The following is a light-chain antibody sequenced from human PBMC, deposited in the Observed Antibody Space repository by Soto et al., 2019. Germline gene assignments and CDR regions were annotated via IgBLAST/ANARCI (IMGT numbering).Light chain of an antibody. V-gene: IGKV3-11*01. CDR3: QQRTWPWT. J-gene: IGKJ1*01. Sequence: EIVMTQSPATLSLSPGERATLSCRASQSINTNLAWYQQSPGRAPRLLIYNAANRAAGIPARFSGSGSGTDFTLTISSLEPDDFAIYYCQQRTWPWTFGQGTKVEIK. CDR2: NAA. CDR1: QSINTN.